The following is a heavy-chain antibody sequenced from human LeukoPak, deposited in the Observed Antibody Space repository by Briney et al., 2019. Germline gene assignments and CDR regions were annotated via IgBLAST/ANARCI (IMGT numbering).Heavy chain of an antibody. CDR2: IIPIFGTA. CDR1: GGTFSSYA. CDR3: ATRITIFGGRSYFQH. D-gene: IGHD3-3*01. J-gene: IGHJ1*01. Sequence: SVKVSCKASGGTFSSYAISWVRQAPGQGLEWMGGIIPIFGTANYAQKFQGRVTITADESTSTAYMELSSLRSEDTAVYYCATRITIFGGRSYFQHWGQGTLVTVSS. V-gene: IGHV1-69*01.